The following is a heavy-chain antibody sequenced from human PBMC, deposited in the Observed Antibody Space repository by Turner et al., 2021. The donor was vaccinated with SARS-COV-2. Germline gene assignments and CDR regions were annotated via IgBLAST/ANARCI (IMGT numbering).Heavy chain of an antibody. D-gene: IGHD4-17*01. V-gene: IGHV3-33*01. J-gene: IGHJ4*02. Sequence: QVQPVESGGGVVQPGRSLRLSCPASGFTFSSYGMHWVRQAPGKGLEWVAIIWYDGTNKYYADSVKGRFTISRDNSKNTLYLQMNSLRAEDTAVYYCARDPFSVTSGYGDYFYWGQGTLVTVSS. CDR3: ARDPFSVTSGYGDYFY. CDR2: IWYDGTNK. CDR1: GFTFSSYG.